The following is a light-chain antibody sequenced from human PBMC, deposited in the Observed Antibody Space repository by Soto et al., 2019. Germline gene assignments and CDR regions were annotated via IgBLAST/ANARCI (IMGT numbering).Light chain of an antibody. V-gene: IGKV1-5*01. Sequence: DIQMTQSPSTLSASVGDRVTITCRASQSISSWLAWYQQKPGKAPKLLIYDASSLESGVPSRFSGSGSGTEFTITISSLQPDDFATYYCLQYNSDPYTFGQGTKLEIK. J-gene: IGKJ2*01. CDR3: LQYNSDPYT. CDR1: QSISSW. CDR2: DAS.